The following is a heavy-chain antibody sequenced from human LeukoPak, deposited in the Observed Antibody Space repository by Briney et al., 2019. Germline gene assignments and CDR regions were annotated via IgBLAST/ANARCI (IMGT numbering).Heavy chain of an antibody. Sequence: GGSLRLSCAASGFTFSSYSMNWVRQAPGKGLEWVSSISSSSSYIYYADSVKGRFTISRDNAKNSLYLQMNSLRAEGTAVYYCAREGSGYYYRFDYWGQGTLVTVSS. D-gene: IGHD3-22*01. V-gene: IGHV3-21*01. CDR1: GFTFSSYS. CDR3: AREGSGYYYRFDY. CDR2: ISSSSSYI. J-gene: IGHJ4*02.